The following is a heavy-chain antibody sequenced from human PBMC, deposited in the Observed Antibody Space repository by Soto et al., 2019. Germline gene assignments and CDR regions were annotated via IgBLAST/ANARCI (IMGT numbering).Heavy chain of an antibody. Sequence: QVQLQESGPGLVKPSETLSLTCTVSGGSVNTAPYYWSWIRQPPGKGLEWIGYIYYSGSTNYNPSLKSRVSISLDTSKNQFSLNLSSVTAADTAVYYCARDHHSLYDTSGYYPYFDCWGQGTLVTVSS. D-gene: IGHD3-22*01. CDR2: IYYSGST. CDR1: GGSVNTAPYY. CDR3: ARDHHSLYDTSGYYPYFDC. J-gene: IGHJ4*02. V-gene: IGHV4-61*01.